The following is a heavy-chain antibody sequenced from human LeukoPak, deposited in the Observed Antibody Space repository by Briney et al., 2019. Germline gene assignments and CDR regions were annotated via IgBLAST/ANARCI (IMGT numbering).Heavy chain of an antibody. V-gene: IGHV3-7*03. Sequence: GGSLRLSCAASGFTFSSYWMTWVRQAPGKGLEWLANIKEDGSEKYYVDSMKGRFTISRDNAANSLYLQMNSLRAEDTAVYYCARVYYDSSGYYPLPAPHYYYMDVWGKGTTVTVSS. D-gene: IGHD3-22*01. CDR3: ARVYYDSSGYYPLPAPHYYYMDV. CDR2: IKEDGSEK. CDR1: GFTFSSYW. J-gene: IGHJ6*03.